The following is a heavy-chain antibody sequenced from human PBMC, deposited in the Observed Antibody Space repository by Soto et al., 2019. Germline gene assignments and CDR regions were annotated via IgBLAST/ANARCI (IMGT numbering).Heavy chain of an antibody. CDR2: INPSVGST. CDR3: ARARDMDV. CDR1: GYSFTTYN. J-gene: IGHJ6*02. V-gene: IGHV1-46*01. Sequence: QVQLVQSGTEVKKPGASVKVSCKASGYSFTTYNLHWVRQAPGQGLEWMGIINPSVGSTTYAQNFRDXVXTTRDTSTTTVYMELSSLRSEDTAVYYCARARDMDVWGQGTTVTVSS.